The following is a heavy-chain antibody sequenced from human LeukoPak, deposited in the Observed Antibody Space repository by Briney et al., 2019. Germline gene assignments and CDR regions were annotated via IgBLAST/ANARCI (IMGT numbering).Heavy chain of an antibody. D-gene: IGHD3-9*01. CDR3: ARLDILTGNYYYFNF. Sequence: PGGSLRLSCAASGFTFTNYAMSWVRQAPGMGLVWVSRISGDGSTTSYADSVKGRFTISRDNAKNTLYLQMNSLRAEDTAVYYCARLDILTGNYYYFNFWGQGTLVTVSS. CDR2: ISGDGSTT. J-gene: IGHJ4*02. V-gene: IGHV3-74*01. CDR1: GFTFTNYA.